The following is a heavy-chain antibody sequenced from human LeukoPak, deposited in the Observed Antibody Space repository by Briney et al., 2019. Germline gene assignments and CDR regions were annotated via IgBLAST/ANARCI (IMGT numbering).Heavy chain of an antibody. Sequence: ASVKVSCKASGYTFTGYYMHWVRQAPGQGLEWMGWINPNSGGTNYAQKFQGWVTMTRDTSISTAYMELSRLRSDDTAVYYCARPAVGGDSSPGRPIQAWPFDYWGQGTLVTVSS. J-gene: IGHJ4*02. D-gene: IGHD6-13*01. V-gene: IGHV1-2*04. CDR1: GYTFTGYY. CDR3: ARPAVGGDSSPGRPIQAWPFDY. CDR2: INPNSGGT.